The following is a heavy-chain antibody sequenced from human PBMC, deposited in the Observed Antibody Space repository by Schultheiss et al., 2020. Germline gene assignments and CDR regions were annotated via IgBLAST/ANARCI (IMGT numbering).Heavy chain of an antibody. CDR2: IKSKTDGGTT. Sequence: GESLKISCAASGFTFSNAWMSWVRQAPGKGLEWVGRIKSKTDGGTTDYAAPVKGRFTISRDDSKNTLYLQMNSLKTEDTAVYYCSKGGSSRAYYFDYWGQGTLVTVSS. V-gene: IGHV3-15*01. J-gene: IGHJ4*02. CDR1: GFTFSNAW. D-gene: IGHD6-13*01. CDR3: SKGGSSRAYYFDY.